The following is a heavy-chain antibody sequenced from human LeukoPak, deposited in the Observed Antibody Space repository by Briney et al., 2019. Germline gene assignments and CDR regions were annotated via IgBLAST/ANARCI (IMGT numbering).Heavy chain of an antibody. D-gene: IGHD6-6*01. Sequence: SETLSLTCAVYGGSFSGHSWNWIRQPPVKGLEWIGEINHSGGTNYNPSLKSRVTISVDTSKKQFSLKLSSVTAADTAVYYCARDRSQGGIAARPDWYFDLWGRGTLVTVSS. V-gene: IGHV4-34*01. CDR3: ARDRSQGGIAARPDWYFDL. J-gene: IGHJ2*01. CDR1: GGSFSGHS. CDR2: INHSGGT.